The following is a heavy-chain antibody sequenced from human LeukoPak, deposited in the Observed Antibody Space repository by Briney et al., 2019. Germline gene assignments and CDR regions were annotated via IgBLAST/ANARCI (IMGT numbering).Heavy chain of an antibody. CDR2: ISWNSGSI. CDR1: GFTFDDYA. J-gene: IGHJ4*02. Sequence: GRSLRLSCAASGFTFDDYAMHWVRQAPGKGLEWVSTISWNSGSIGYADSVKGRFTISRDNAKNSLYLQMNSLRAEDTALYYCAKDASGNIDYWGQGTLVTVSS. CDR3: AKDASGNIDY. V-gene: IGHV3-9*01. D-gene: IGHD1-26*01.